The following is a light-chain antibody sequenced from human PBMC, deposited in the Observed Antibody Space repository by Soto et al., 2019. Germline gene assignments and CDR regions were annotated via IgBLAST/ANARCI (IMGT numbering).Light chain of an antibody. Sequence: DLQMSQSPSTLPASVGDRVTITCRASQNISVWLAWYQQKPGKAPKLLIYMASTLESGVPSRFSGSGSGTEFTLTISSLQPDDFATYYCQHYGSFSPWTFGQGTKVEIK. CDR3: QHYGSFSPWT. V-gene: IGKV1-5*03. J-gene: IGKJ1*01. CDR1: QNISVW. CDR2: MAS.